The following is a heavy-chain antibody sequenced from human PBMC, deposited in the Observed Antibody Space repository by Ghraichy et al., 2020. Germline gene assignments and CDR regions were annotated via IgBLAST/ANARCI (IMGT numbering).Heavy chain of an antibody. CDR1: GYTFTGYY. J-gene: IGHJ4*02. CDR3: ARAPWGGWELLG. CDR2: INPNSGGT. Sequence: ASVKVSCKASGYTFTGYYMHWVRQAPGQGLEWMGWINPNSGGTNYAQKFQGRVTMTRDTSISTAYMELSRLRSDDTAVYYCARAPWGGWELLGWGQGTLVTVSS. D-gene: IGHD1-26*01. V-gene: IGHV1-2*02.